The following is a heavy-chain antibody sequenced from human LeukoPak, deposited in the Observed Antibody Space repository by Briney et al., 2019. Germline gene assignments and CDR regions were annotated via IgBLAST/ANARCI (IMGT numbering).Heavy chain of an antibody. Sequence: PGGSLRFSCDTSGFNFDDYAMHWVRQAPGKGLEWVAGISWNSETIAYADSVKGRFTISRDNGKNSLYLDMSSLRSEDTAFYYCAKDYEFSSSWYDHWGQGTLVAVSS. D-gene: IGHD6-19*01. V-gene: IGHV3-9*01. CDR2: ISWNSETI. CDR3: AKDYEFSSSWYDH. J-gene: IGHJ5*02. CDR1: GFNFDDYA.